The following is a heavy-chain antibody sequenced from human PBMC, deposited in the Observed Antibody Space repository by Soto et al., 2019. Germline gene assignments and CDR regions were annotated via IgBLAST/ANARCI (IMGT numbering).Heavy chain of an antibody. Sequence: GGSLRLSCAASGFTFSSYAMSWVRQAPGKGLEWVSAISGSGGSTYYADSVKGRFTISRDNSKNTLYLQMNSLRAEDTAVYYCVKEASRGLIGSGWSHPCDYWVKGTLVTVCS. CDR1: GFTFSSYA. D-gene: IGHD6-19*01. J-gene: IGHJ4*02. CDR2: ISGSGGST. CDR3: VKEASRGLIGSGWSHPCDY. V-gene: IGHV3-23*01.